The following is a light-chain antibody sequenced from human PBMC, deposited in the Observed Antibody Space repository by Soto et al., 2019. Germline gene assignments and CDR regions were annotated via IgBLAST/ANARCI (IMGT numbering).Light chain of an antibody. CDR3: QAWDRTNSWV. Sequence: SYELTQPPSVSVSPGQTASVTCSGDKLGDGFASWYQQKSGQSPVLVIYQDNKRPSGIPERFSGSNSGNTATLTISGTQAMDEAYYYCQAWDRTNSWVFGGGTKLTVL. CDR1: KLGDGF. CDR2: QDN. J-gene: IGLJ3*02. V-gene: IGLV3-1*01.